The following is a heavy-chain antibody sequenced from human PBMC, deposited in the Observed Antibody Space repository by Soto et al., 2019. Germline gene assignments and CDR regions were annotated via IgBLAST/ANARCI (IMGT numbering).Heavy chain of an antibody. CDR2: IIPILGIA. Sequence: ASVKVSCKASGGTFSSYTISWVRQAPGQGLEWMGRIIPILGIANYAQKFQGRVTITADKSTSTAYMELSSLRSEDTAVYYCARWVYCSGGSCPADAFDIWGQGTMVTVSS. V-gene: IGHV1-69*02. CDR3: ARWVYCSGGSCPADAFDI. D-gene: IGHD2-15*01. CDR1: GGTFSSYT. J-gene: IGHJ3*02.